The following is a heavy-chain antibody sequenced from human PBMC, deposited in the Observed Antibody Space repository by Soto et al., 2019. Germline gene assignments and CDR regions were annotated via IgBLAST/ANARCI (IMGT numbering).Heavy chain of an antibody. J-gene: IGHJ6*02. D-gene: IGHD3-22*01. V-gene: IGHV1-69*01. CDR1: GGTFSSYA. CDR3: ARVPVVSQTPLVSYYGMDV. Sequence: QVQLVQSGAEVKKPGSSVKVSCKASGGTFSSYAISWVRQAPGQGLEWMGGIIPIFGTANYAQKFQGRVRITADESTSTAYRELRGLRSEDTALYYCARVPVVSQTPLVSYYGMDVWGQGTTVTVSS. CDR2: IIPIFGTA.